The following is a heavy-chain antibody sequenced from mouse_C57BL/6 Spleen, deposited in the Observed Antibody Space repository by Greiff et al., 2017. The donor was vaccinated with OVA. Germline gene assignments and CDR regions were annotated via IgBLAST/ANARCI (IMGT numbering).Heavy chain of an antibody. D-gene: IGHD1-1*01. CDR2: IYPGDGDT. CDR1: GYAFSSSW. V-gene: IGHV1-82*01. J-gene: IGHJ2*01. CDR3: AREYYGSSYYYFDY. Sequence: QVHVKQSGPELVKPGASVKISCKASGYAFSSSWMNWVKQRPGKGLEWIGRIYPGDGDTNYNGKFKGKATLTADKSSSTAYMQLSSLTSEDSAVYFCAREYYGSSYYYFDYWGQGTTLTVSS.